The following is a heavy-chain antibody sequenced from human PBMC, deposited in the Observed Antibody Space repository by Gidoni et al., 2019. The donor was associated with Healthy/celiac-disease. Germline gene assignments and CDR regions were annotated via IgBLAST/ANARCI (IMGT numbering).Heavy chain of an antibody. CDR2: INHSGST. Sequence: QVQLQQWGAGLLKPSETLSLTCAVYGGSFSGYYWSWIRQPPGKGLEWSGEINHSGSTNYNPSLKSRVTISVDTSKNQFSLKLSSVTAADTAVYYCARGPEGYCTNGVCPPSGDWGQGTLVTVSS. V-gene: IGHV4-34*01. D-gene: IGHD2-8*01. CDR1: GGSFSGYY. J-gene: IGHJ4*02. CDR3: ARGPEGYCTNGVCPPSGD.